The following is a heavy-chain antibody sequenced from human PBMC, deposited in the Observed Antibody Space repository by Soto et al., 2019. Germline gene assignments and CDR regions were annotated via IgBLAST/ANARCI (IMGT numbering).Heavy chain of an antibody. CDR1: GFIFKDFA. CDR3: TKGDSSGYFDPSSGYSTPDH. J-gene: IGHJ5*02. D-gene: IGHD3-3*01. CDR2: ITTSDDIT. Sequence: EVQLFESGGGLVEPGESLRLSCADSGFIFKDFAMSWVRQAPGKGLEWVSTITTSDDITYSADSVRGRFTISRDNSANTLFLQMSSLRGDDTATYYCTKGDSSGYFDPSSGYSTPDHWGQGTLVTVSS. V-gene: IGHV3-23*01.